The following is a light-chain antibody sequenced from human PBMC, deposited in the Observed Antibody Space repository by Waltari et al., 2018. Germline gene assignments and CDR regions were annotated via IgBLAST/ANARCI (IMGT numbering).Light chain of an antibody. V-gene: IGLV2-14*04. CDR3: SSYTSSSTWV. J-gene: IGLJ3*02. Sequence: WYQQQPGKAPRRSVYDVSKWPSGVSMRFAGSKSGNTASLTISGLQTEDEADYYCSSYTSSSTWVFGGGTKLTVL. CDR2: DVS.